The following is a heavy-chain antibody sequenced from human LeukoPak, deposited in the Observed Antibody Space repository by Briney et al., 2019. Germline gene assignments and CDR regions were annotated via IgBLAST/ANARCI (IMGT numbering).Heavy chain of an antibody. CDR1: GFTFSSYE. V-gene: IGHV3-7*01. CDR3: QGGAMAGDY. D-gene: IGHD6-19*01. J-gene: IGHJ4*02. CDR2: IKQDGSEK. Sequence: GGSLRLSCAASGFTFSSYEMNWVRQAPGKGLEWVANIKQDGSEKYYVDSVKGRFTISRDNAKNSVYLQMNSLRAEDTAVYYCQGGAMAGDYWGQGTLVTVSS.